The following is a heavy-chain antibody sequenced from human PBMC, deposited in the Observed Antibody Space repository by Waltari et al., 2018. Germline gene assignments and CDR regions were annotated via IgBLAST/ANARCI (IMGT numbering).Heavy chain of an antibody. V-gene: IGHV4-38-2*02. CDR2: IYHSGST. CDR1: GYSISRGYY. J-gene: IGHJ3*02. D-gene: IGHD3-22*01. CDR3: ARVRRSYYYDSSGYPSAFDI. Sequence: QVQLQESGPGLVKPSETLSLTCTVSGYSISRGYYWGWIRQPPGKGLEWIGSIYHSGSTYYNPSLKRRVTISVDTSKNQFSLKLSSVTAADTAVYYCARVRRSYYYDSSGYPSAFDIWGQGTMVTVSS.